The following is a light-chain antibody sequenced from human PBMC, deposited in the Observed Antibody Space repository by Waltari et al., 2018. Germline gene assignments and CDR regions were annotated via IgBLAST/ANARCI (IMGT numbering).Light chain of an antibody. Sequence: DIVMTQSPDSLAVSLGERATINCKSSQSVLFSSNNKDSLAWYQQKPGQPPKLLIYWASTRQSGVPDRCSGSGSGTDFTLTISSLQAEDVAVYFCQQYVAALLTFGGGTKVEIK. CDR3: QQYVAALLT. CDR1: QSVLFSSNNKDS. V-gene: IGKV4-1*01. CDR2: WAS. J-gene: IGKJ4*01.